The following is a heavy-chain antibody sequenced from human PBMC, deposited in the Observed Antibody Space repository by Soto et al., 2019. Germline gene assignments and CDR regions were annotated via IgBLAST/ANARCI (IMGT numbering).Heavy chain of an antibody. CDR2: IYPSDSDI. CDR3: VRSGTSSGRFSDY. Sequence: GESLKICCKGAGYTFTSYWIGWVRQMPGEGLEWMGVIYPSDSDIRYSPSFQGKVTISADKSITTAYLQWSSLKAADTAMYYCVRSGTSSGRFSDYWGQGTLVTVSS. D-gene: IGHD2-15*01. V-gene: IGHV5-51*01. J-gene: IGHJ4*02. CDR1: GYTFTSYW.